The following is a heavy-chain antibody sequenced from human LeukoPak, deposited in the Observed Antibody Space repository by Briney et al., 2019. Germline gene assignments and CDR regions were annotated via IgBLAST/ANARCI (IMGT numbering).Heavy chain of an antibody. CDR1: GGSISSYY. CDR2: IYSSGRT. D-gene: IGHD3/OR15-3a*01. V-gene: IGHV4-4*07. Sequence: PSETLSLTCTVSGGSISSYYWSWIRQPAGKGLEWIGRIYSSGRTNYNSSLESRVTISVDKSKNQLSLKLSSVTAADTAVYYCARDGWTRSGYYYYYMDVWGKGTTVNVSS. J-gene: IGHJ6*03. CDR3: ARDGWTRSGYYYYYMDV.